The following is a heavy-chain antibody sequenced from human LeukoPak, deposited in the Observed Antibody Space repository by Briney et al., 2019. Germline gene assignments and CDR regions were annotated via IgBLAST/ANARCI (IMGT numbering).Heavy chain of an antibody. J-gene: IGHJ6*03. CDR1: GGTFSSYA. Sequence: ASVKVSCKASGGTFSSYAISWVRQAPGQGLEWMGWISAYNGNTNYAQKFQGRVTMTRDTSISTAYMELSRLRSDDTAVYYCARGDIVVVPIRYYYMDVWGKGTTVTISS. D-gene: IGHD2-2*01. V-gene: IGHV1-18*01. CDR3: ARGDIVVVPIRYYYMDV. CDR2: ISAYNGNT.